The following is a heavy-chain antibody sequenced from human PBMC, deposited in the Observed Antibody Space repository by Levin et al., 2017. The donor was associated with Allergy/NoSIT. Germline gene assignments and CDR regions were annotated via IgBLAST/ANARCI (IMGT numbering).Heavy chain of an antibody. CDR2: IYPGDSDV. CDR1: EYSFTRYW. J-gene: IGHJ4*02. V-gene: IGHV5-51*01. CDR3: ARWRTGYPQYFFDY. D-gene: IGHD3/OR15-3a*01. Sequence: GESLKISCKASEYSFTRYWIGWVRQMPGKGLEWMGIIYPGDSDVTYSPSFQGQVTISVDKSLSTAYLPWSSLKASDTAMYYCARWRTGYPQYFFDYWGQGTLVTVSS.